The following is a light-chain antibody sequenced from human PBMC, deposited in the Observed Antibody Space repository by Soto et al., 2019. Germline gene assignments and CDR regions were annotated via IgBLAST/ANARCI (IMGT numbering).Light chain of an antibody. CDR3: QQSYSTPPYT. CDR1: QSISSY. Sequence: DIQMTQSPSSLSASVGDRVTITCLASQSISSYLNWYQQKPGKAPKLLIYAASSLQSGVPSRFSGSGSGTDFTLIVSSLQPEDFATDYCQQSYSTPPYTFGQGTKLDIK. J-gene: IGKJ2*01. CDR2: AAS. V-gene: IGKV1-39*01.